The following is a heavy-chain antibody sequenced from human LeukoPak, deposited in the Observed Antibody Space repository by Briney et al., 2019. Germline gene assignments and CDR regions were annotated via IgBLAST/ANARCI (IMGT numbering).Heavy chain of an antibody. CDR2: ISEEGGST. D-gene: IGHD3-10*01. V-gene: IGHV3-43*02. CDR3: AKSRVSRITMVRGVSPFAFDI. Sequence: GGSLRLPCAASGFTFDDYAMHWVCQAPGKGLEWVSLISEEGGSTYYADCLKVRFTISRDNSKNSLYLHMSSLRTEDTASYYCAKSRVSRITMVRGVSPFAFDIWGQGTMVTVSS. CDR1: GFTFDDYA. J-gene: IGHJ3*02.